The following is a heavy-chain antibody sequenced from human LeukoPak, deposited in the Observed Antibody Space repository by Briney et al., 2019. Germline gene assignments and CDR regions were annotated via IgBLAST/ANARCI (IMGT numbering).Heavy chain of an antibody. CDR1: LGSFSGYY. CDR2: INHSGST. J-gene: IGHJ4*02. CDR3: AREIRYSSSSWGYFDY. V-gene: IGHV4-34*01. Sequence: PSETLSLTCAVYLGSFSGYYWSWIRQPPGKGLEWIGEINHSGSTNYNPSLKSRVTISVDTSKNQFSLKLSSVTAADTAVYYCAREIRYSSSSWGYFDYWGQGTLVTVSS. D-gene: IGHD6-6*01.